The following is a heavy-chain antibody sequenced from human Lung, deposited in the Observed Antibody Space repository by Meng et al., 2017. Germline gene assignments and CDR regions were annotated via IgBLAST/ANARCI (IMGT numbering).Heavy chain of an antibody. D-gene: IGHD4-11*01. V-gene: IGHV4-34*01. J-gene: IGHJ4*02. CDR3: ARGPTTMAHDFDY. CDR2: INHSGST. Sequence: QVQLTPWGGGLLKPSETLSLTCVVSGGSFSDYYWSWIRQPPGKGLEWIGEINHSGSTNYNPSLESRATISVDTSQNNLSLKLSSVTAADSAVYYCARGPTTMAHDFDYWGQGTLVTVSS. CDR1: GGSFSDYY.